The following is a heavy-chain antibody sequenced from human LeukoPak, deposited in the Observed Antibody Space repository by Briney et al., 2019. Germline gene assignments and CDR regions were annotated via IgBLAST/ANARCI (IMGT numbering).Heavy chain of an antibody. V-gene: IGHV3-9*01. D-gene: IGHD6-19*01. J-gene: IGHJ4*02. Sequence: PGGSLRLSCAASGFTFDDYAMHWVRQAPGKGLEWVSGISWNSGSIGYADSVKGRFTISRDNAKNSLYLQMNSLRAEDTAVYYCAKDLEAVAGLIDYWGQGTLVTVSS. CDR1: GFTFDDYA. CDR2: ISWNSGSI. CDR3: AKDLEAVAGLIDY.